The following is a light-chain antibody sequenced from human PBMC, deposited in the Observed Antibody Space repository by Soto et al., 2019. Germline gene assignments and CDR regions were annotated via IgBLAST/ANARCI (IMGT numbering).Light chain of an antibody. CDR2: GAS. J-gene: IGKJ2*01. Sequence: EIVMTQSPATLSVSPGERATLSCRASQSVSSNLAWYQQKPGQAPRLLIFGASTRATGIPARFSGSGSGAEFTLTISSLQSADFAFYYCQQYNNWPHTFGQGTRLEIK. V-gene: IGKV3-15*01. CDR3: QQYNNWPHT. CDR1: QSVSSN.